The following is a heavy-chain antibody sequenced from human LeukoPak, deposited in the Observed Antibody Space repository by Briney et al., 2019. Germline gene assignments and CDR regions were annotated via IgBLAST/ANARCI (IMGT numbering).Heavy chain of an antibody. CDR3: AKGSCSSTSCYKFDY. J-gene: IGHJ4*02. D-gene: IGHD2-2*02. CDR2: ISGSGGST. V-gene: IGHV3-23*01. Sequence: PGGSLRLSCAASGFTFSSYAVSWVRQAPGKGLEWVSDISGSGGSTYYADSVKGRFTISRDNSKNTLYLQMNSLRAEDTAVYYCAKGSCSSTSCYKFDYWGQGTLVTVSS. CDR1: GFTFSSYA.